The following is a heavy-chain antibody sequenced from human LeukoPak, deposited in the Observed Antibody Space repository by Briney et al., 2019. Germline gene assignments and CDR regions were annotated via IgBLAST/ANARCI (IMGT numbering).Heavy chain of an antibody. D-gene: IGHD6-13*01. CDR2: IKQDGSEK. CDR1: GFTFSSYW. Sequence: GGSLRLSCAASGFTFSSYWMSWVRQAPGKGLEWVANIKQDGSEKYYVDSVKGRFTISRDNAKNSLYLQMNSLRAEDTAVYYCARDPRSSSWKGASFDHWGQGTLVTVSS. J-gene: IGHJ4*02. V-gene: IGHV3-7*01. CDR3: ARDPRSSSWKGASFDH.